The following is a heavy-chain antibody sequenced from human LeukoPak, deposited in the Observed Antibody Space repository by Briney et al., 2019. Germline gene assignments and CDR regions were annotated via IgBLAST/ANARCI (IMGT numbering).Heavy chain of an antibody. CDR2: IYTSGST. CDR3: ARDWYYDSWCGHNEDWFDP. V-gene: IGHV4-4*07. CDR1: GGSISSYY. Sequence: SETLSLTCTVSGGSISSYYWSWIRQPAGKGLEWIGRIYTSGSTNYNPSLKSRVTMSVDTSKNQFSLKLSSVTAADTAAYYCARDWYYDSWCGHNEDWFDPWGQGTLVTVSS. D-gene: IGHD3-3*01. J-gene: IGHJ5*02.